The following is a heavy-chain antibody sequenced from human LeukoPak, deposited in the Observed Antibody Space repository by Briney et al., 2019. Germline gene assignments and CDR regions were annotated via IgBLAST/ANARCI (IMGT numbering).Heavy chain of an antibody. CDR1: GYTFTSYY. D-gene: IGHD2/OR15-2a*01. V-gene: IGHV1-46*01. Sequence: GASVKVSCKASGYTFTSYYMHWVRQAPGQGLEWMGLINPTGGSTGYAQKFQGRVTMTRDTSISTAYMELSRLRSDDTAVYYCARGLNTFDYWGQGTLVTVSS. CDR2: INPTGGST. J-gene: IGHJ4*02. CDR3: ARGLNTFDY.